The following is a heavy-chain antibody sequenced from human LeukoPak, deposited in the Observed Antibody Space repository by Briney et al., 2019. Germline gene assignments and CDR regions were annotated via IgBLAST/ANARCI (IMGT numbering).Heavy chain of an antibody. Sequence: GGSLRLSCAASGFTFSNYWMSWVRQAPGKGLEWVANIKQDGSEKYYVDSVKGRFTISRDNDKNSLYLQMNSLRAEDAAVYYCASWRQLGYWGQGTLVTVSS. D-gene: IGHD6-13*01. CDR2: IKQDGSEK. CDR3: ASWRQLGY. V-gene: IGHV3-7*01. J-gene: IGHJ4*02. CDR1: GFTFSNYW.